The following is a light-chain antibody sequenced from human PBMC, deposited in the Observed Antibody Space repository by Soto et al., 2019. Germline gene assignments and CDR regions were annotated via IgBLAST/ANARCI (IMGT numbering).Light chain of an antibody. CDR1: SSGVGGYNY. CDR3: SSYTSSSTYV. Sequence: QSAVTQPASVSGSPGQSITISCTGTSSGVGGYNYVSWYQQHPGKAPKLMIYEVSNRPSGVSNRFSGSKSGNTASLTISGLQAEDEADYYCSSYTSSSTYVFGTGTKVTVL. V-gene: IGLV2-14*01. CDR2: EVS. J-gene: IGLJ1*01.